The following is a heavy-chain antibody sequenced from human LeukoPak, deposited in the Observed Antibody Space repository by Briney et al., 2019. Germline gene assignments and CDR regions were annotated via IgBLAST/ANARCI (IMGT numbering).Heavy chain of an antibody. V-gene: IGHV3-23*01. Sequence: PGGSLRLSCAASGFPLSDYWMSWVRQAPGKRLEWVSGISPSGDIKYYVDSVKGRFTVSRDNSKNTLYLQIHSLRDEDTAVYYCAKDDAWLQYNDWGQGTLVTVSS. CDR3: AKDDAWLQYND. CDR2: ISPSGDIK. D-gene: IGHD5-24*01. CDR1: GFPLSDYW. J-gene: IGHJ4*02.